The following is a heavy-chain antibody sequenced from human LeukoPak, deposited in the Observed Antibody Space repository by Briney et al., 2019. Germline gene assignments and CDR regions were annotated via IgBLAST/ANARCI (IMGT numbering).Heavy chain of an antibody. V-gene: IGHV3-48*03. CDR1: GFTFSSYE. J-gene: IGHJ4*02. CDR3: ARNDYSSSSYFY. Sequence: GGSLRLSCGASGFTFSSYEMNWVRQAPGKGLEWVSYISSGGSAIYYADSVKGRFTISRDNAKNSMYLQMNSLRAEDTAAYYCARNDYSSSSYFYWGQGTLVTVSS. D-gene: IGHD6-6*01. CDR2: ISSGGSAI.